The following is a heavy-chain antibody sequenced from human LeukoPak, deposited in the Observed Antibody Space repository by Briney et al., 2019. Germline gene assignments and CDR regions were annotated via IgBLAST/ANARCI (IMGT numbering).Heavy chain of an antibody. J-gene: IGHJ4*02. CDR3: ARETLRNFDY. CDR2: VSYDGSNK. V-gene: IGHV3-30*04. Sequence: GRSLRLSCAASGFTFSTYAMHWVRQAPGKGLEWVAIVSYDGSNKYYADSVRGRFTISRDNSKNTLYLQMNSLRPEDTSMYYCARETLRNFDYWGRGTLVIVSS. CDR1: GFTFSTYA. D-gene: IGHD2-15*01.